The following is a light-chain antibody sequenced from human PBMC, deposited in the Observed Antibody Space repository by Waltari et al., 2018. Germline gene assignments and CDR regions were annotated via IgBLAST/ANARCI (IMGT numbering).Light chain of an antibody. CDR3: HQYYSTPHT. Sequence: DIVMTQSPDSLAVSLGERAAINCKSSQSVFYSSNNKNYLAWYQQKPGQPPKLLIYWASSREDGVPDRFSGSGSGTDFTLTISSLQAEYVAVYYCHQYYSTPHTFGQGTKLEIK. CDR1: QSVFYSSNNKNY. V-gene: IGKV4-1*01. CDR2: WAS. J-gene: IGKJ2*01.